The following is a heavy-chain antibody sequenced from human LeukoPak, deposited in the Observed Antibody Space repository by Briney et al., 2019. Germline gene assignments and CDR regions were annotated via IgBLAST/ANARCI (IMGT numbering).Heavy chain of an antibody. CDR3: TRGSSGRRDN. V-gene: IGHV1-8*01. CDR1: GYTFTSCD. CDR2: MNPNSGNT. Sequence: ASVKVSCKASGYTFTSCDINWVRQATGQGLEWMGWMNPNSGNTGYGQSFQGRITMTRDIFIGTAYMELSNLTSEDTAIYYCTRGSSGRRDNWGQGTLVTVSA. D-gene: IGHD6-19*01. J-gene: IGHJ4*02.